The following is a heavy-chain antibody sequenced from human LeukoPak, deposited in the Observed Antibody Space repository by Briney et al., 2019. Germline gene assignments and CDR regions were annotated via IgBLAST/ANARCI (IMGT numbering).Heavy chain of an antibody. V-gene: IGHV3-9*01. CDR1: GFSLDDYA. J-gene: IGHJ3*02. CDR2: ISWDSGNQ. CDR3: IKDMGFDLLKDAFHI. Sequence: PGGSLRLSCLGSGFSLDDYAMHWVRRPPGKGLEWVSSISWDSGNQAYADSVKGRFTISRDNAKNSLFLQMDSLRPEDTAFYYCIKDMGFDLLKDAFHIWGQGTLVTVSS. D-gene: IGHD3-9*01.